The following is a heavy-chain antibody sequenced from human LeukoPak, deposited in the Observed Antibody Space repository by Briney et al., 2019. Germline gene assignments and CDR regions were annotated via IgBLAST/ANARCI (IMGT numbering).Heavy chain of an antibody. V-gene: IGHV4-38-2*02. J-gene: IGHJ3*02. CDR3: ARGPYSYDSSGAFDI. CDR2: IYHSGIT. CDR1: GYSISSGYF. D-gene: IGHD3-22*01. Sequence: PSETLSLTCTVSGYSISSGYFWGWIRQPPGKGLEWIGSIYHSGITYYNPSLRSRVTISVDTSKNQFSLKLSSVTAADTAVYFCARGPYSYDSSGAFDIWGQGTMVTVSS.